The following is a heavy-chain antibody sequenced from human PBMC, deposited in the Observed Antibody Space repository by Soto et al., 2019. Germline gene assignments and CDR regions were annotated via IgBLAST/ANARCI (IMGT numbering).Heavy chain of an antibody. CDR2: IHPSGQPI. Sequence: EVQLVESGGGLIQPGGSLRLSCAASGFTFSSSEMYWVRQAPGKGLEWVSYIHPSGQPIFYADSVKGRFTISRDNAKNSVYLQMSSLRAEDSAVYYCARRASRWGQGTMVTVSS. J-gene: IGHJ3*01. V-gene: IGHV3-48*03. D-gene: IGHD1-26*01. CDR3: ARRASR. CDR1: GFTFSSSE.